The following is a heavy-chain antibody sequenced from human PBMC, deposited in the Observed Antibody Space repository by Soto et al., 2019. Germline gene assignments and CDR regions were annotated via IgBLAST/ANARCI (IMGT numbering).Heavy chain of an antibody. J-gene: IGHJ4*02. Sequence: EVQLVESGGGLVQPGGSLRLSCAASGFTFSSYSMNWVRQAPGKGLEWVSYISSSSSNIYYADSVKGRFTISRDNATNSLYLQMNLLRDEETAVYYCARDIGYCSGGSCYPDFYYWGQGTLVTVSS. D-gene: IGHD2-15*01. V-gene: IGHV3-48*02. CDR1: GFTFSSYS. CDR2: ISSSSSNI. CDR3: ARDIGYCSGGSCYPDFYY.